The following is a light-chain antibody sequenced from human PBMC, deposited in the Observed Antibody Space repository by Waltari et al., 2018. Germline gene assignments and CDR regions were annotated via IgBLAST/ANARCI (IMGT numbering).Light chain of an antibody. V-gene: IGLV2-8*01. CDR2: EVD. J-gene: IGLJ2*01. CDR1: SSDIGASKY. CDR3: SSYAGSNKLI. Sequence: QSALTQPPSASGSPGQTVIISCTATSSDIGASKYVSWYQQIPGRAPALIIYEVDRRPPGVPDRFSGSKSGNTASLTVSGLQTEDEGDYYCSSYAGSNKLIFGGVTKLTVL.